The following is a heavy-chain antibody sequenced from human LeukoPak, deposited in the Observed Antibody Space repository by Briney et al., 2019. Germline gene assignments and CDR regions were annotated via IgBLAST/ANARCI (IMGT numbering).Heavy chain of an antibody. CDR3: ARAHSNNWRFDY. V-gene: IGHV4-59*01. D-gene: IGHD6-13*01. CDR1: GGSISGYY. CDR2: VYNSGNS. Sequence: SETLSLTCTVSGGSISGYYWSWIRQPPGKGLEWIGYVYNSGNSDYNPSLKSRVSISVDTSKNQLSLKLSSVTAADTAVYYYARAHSNNWRFDYWGQGTLVTVSS. J-gene: IGHJ4*02.